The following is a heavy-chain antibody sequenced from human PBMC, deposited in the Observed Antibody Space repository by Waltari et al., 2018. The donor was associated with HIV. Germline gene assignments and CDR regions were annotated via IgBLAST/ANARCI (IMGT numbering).Heavy chain of an antibody. CDR3: TRLSGNDAFDV. V-gene: IGHV3-73*02. Sequence: ELPLVESGEGLVQPGESLKVSCAASAVTFIRSAIPWVRQAPGKGLDWIGRIRSKANGYTTAYGASVKGRFIISRDDSKNTAYLQMSSLKTEDTALFYCTRLSGNDAFDVWGQGTLVTVSS. D-gene: IGHD1-1*01. CDR1: AVTFIRSA. J-gene: IGHJ3*01. CDR2: IRSKANGYTT.